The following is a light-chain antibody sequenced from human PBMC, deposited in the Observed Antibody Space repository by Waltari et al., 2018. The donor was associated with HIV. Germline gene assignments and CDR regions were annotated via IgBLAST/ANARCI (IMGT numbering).Light chain of an antibody. CDR3: QVWDINSDHPVV. V-gene: IGLV3-21*02. Sequence: SYVLTQVPSVSVAPGQAATITCEGNKIGSHNVNWYQQKPGQAPVVVIYDDRDRPSGIPERFSGSTSENTATLTISSVEAGDEADYFCQVWDINSDHPVVFGAGTKLTVL. CDR1: KIGSHN. J-gene: IGLJ3*02. CDR2: DDR.